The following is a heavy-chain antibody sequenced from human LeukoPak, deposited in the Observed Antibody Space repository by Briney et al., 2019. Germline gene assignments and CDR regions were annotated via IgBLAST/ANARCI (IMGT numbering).Heavy chain of an antibody. CDR1: GFTVSGIY. D-gene: IGHD3-3*01. J-gene: IGHJ6*03. Sequence: GGSLRLSCAASGFTVSGIYISWVRQAPGKGLEWVSLIYSGGATYYADSVKGRFTISRDNSKNTLYLQMNSLRAEDTAVYYCAKVGNNRVLRFSLGGRYYYYMDVWGKGTTVTVSS. CDR3: AKVGNNRVLRFSLGGRYYYYMDV. V-gene: IGHV3-53*01. CDR2: IYSGGAT.